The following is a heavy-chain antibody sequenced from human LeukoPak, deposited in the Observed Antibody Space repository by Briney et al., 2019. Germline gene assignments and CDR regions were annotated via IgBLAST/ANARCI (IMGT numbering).Heavy chain of an antibody. V-gene: IGHV3-48*03. CDR1: GFAFSGFE. CDR2: ISSSGSAK. Sequence: PGGPLRLSCAATGFAFSGFEMNWVRQAPGKGLEWVSYISSSGSAKYYADSVKGRFTIPRDNTNSSLYLQMNILRGEETAVYYCASQDYWGQGTLVRVSS. CDR3: ASQDY. D-gene: IGHD2-15*01. J-gene: IGHJ4*02.